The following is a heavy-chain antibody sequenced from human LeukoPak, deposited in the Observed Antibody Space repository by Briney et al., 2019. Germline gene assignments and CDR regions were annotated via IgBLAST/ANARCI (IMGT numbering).Heavy chain of an antibody. CDR1: GFTFSSYA. D-gene: IGHD2-2*01. J-gene: IGHJ3*02. CDR2: ISGSGGST. Sequence: GGSLRLSCAASGFTFSSYAMSWVRQAPGKGLEWVSAISGSGGSTYYADSVKGRFTISRDNSKNTLYLQMNSLRAEDTAVYYCAKDYPSGVVVPAALGPDAFDIWGQGTMVTVSS. CDR3: AKDYPSGVVVPAALGPDAFDI. V-gene: IGHV3-23*01.